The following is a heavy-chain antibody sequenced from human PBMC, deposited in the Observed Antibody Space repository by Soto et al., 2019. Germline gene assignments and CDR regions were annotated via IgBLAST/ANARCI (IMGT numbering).Heavy chain of an antibody. CDR2: ISGSGGST. J-gene: IGHJ4*02. Sequence: PGGSLRLSCAASGFTFSSYAMSWVRQPPGKGLEWVSAISGSGGSTYYADSVKGRFTISRDNSKNTLYLQMNSLRVEDTAVYFCAKDRGKVVPAALDCWGQGTLVTVSS. CDR3: AKDRGKVVPAALDC. CDR1: GFTFSSYA. D-gene: IGHD2-2*01. V-gene: IGHV3-23*01.